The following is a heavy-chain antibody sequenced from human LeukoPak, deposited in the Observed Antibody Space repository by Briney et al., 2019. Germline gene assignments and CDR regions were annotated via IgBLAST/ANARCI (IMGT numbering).Heavy chain of an antibody. Sequence: GGSLRLSCAASGFTFSSYGMHWVRQAPGKGLEWVAFIRYDGSNKYYADSVKGRFTISRDNSKNTLYLQMNSLRAEDTAVYYCAKVNSRRDDAFDIWGQGTMVTVSS. CDR3: AKVNSRRDDAFDI. CDR2: IRYDGSNK. D-gene: IGHD6-13*01. J-gene: IGHJ3*02. CDR1: GFTFSSYG. V-gene: IGHV3-30*02.